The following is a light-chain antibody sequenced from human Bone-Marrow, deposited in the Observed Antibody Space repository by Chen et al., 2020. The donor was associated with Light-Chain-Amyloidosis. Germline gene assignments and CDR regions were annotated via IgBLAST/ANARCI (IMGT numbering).Light chain of an antibody. CDR2: EVN. J-gene: IGLJ1*01. CDR3: CSYQGCCNPYV. V-gene: IGLV2-23*02. CDR1: SSDVGVYNL. Sequence: QSALTQPASVSGSPGQSITVHCAGTSSDVGVYNLVSWYQQNPSKAPKLMIYEVNKRPSGVSPRFSGSKSGNTASLTISGLQAEDGADYYCCSYQGCCNPYVFGTGTKVTVL.